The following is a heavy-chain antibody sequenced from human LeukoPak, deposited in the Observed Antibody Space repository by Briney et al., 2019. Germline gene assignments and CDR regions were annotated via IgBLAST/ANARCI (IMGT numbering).Heavy chain of an antibody. J-gene: IGHJ3*02. CDR2: ISGSGGST. Sequence: WGSLRLSCAASGFTFSSYAMSWVRQAPGKGLEWVSAISGSGGSTYYADSVKGRFTISRDNAKNSLYLQMNSLRAEDTAVYYCAGYVSSGRRDSFDIWGQGTMVTVSS. D-gene: IGHD3-22*01. CDR3: AGYVSSGRRDSFDI. CDR1: GFTFSSYA. V-gene: IGHV3-23*01.